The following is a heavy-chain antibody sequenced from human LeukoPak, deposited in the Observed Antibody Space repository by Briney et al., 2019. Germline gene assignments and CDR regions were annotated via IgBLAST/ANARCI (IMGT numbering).Heavy chain of an antibody. Sequence: GGSLRLSCAASGFTFSDYYMSWIRQTPEKGLEWVSYISSSGSTIYYADSVKGRFTISRDNAKNSLYLQMNSLRAEDTAVYYCARGRHYYDSSGYYDFLDYWGQGTLVTVSS. CDR1: GFTFSDYY. D-gene: IGHD3-22*01. V-gene: IGHV3-11*01. CDR3: ARGRHYYDSSGYYDFLDY. CDR2: ISSSGSTI. J-gene: IGHJ4*02.